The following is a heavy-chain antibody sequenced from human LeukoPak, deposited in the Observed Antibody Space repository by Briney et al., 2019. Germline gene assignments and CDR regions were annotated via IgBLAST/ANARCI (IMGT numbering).Heavy chain of an antibody. CDR3: ARDVPDPHIAVAASQGYLYMDV. D-gene: IGHD6-19*01. CDR2: ISSSSSSHI. J-gene: IGHJ6*03. CDR1: GFTFSSYN. Sequence: PGGSLRLSCTASGFTFSSYNMNRVRQAPGKGLEWVSCISSSSSSHIYYADSVKGRFTISRDNAKNSLYLQMNSLRAEDTAVFYCARDVPDPHIAVAASQGYLYMDVWGRGTTVTVSS. V-gene: IGHV3-21*01.